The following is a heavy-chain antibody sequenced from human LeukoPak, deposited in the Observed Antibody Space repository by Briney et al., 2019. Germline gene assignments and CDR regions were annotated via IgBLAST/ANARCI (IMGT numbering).Heavy chain of an antibody. CDR3: ARVKEDYYDSSGYYFQH. V-gene: IGHV3-21*01. Sequence: GGSLRLSCAASGFTFSSYSMNWVRQAPGKGLEWVSSISSSSSYIYYADSVKGRFTISRDNAKNSLYLQMNSLRAEDTAVYYCARVKEDYYDSSGYYFQHWGQGALVTVSS. CDR2: ISSSSSYI. J-gene: IGHJ1*01. CDR1: GFTFSSYS. D-gene: IGHD3-22*01.